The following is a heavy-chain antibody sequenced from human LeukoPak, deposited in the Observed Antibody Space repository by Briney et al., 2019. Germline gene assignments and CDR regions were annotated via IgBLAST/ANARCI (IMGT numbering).Heavy chain of an antibody. D-gene: IGHD4-11*01. J-gene: IGHJ4*02. V-gene: IGHV3-9*01. CDR3: ANDYSNYLDY. CDR1: GFTFDDYA. CDR2: ISWNSGSI. Sequence: GGSLRLSCAASGFTFDDYAMHWVRQAPGKGLEWVSGISWNSGSIGYADSVKGRFTISRDNSKNTLYLQMNSLRAEDTAVYYCANDYSNYLDYWGQGTLVTVSS.